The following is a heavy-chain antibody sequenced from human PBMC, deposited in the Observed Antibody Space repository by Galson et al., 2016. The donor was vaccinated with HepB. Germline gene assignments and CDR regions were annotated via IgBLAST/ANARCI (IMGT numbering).Heavy chain of an antibody. CDR3: ARDLHDYSSVKFYNAHHYYGMDV. CDR1: RDTFRSYG. CDR2: IIPFFETA. V-gene: IGHV1-69*13. D-gene: IGHD4-11*01. J-gene: IGHJ6*02. Sequence: SVKVSCKASRDTFRSYGISWVRQGPGQGLEWVGGIIPFFETANSAQKFQDRVTITADEFTSTVYMELGSLRFEDTAVYYCARDLHDYSSVKFYNAHHYYGMDVWGQGTTVTVSS.